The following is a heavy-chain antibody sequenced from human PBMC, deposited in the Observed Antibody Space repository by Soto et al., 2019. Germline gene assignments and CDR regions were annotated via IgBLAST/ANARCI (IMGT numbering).Heavy chain of an antibody. D-gene: IGHD2-2*02. V-gene: IGHV3-23*01. Sequence: PGGSLRLSCAASGFTFSTYAMSWVRQAPGKGLEWVSAISGSGGSTYYADSVKGRFTISRDNSKNTLFLQMNSLRAEDTAVHYCAXGLGYCSSTCCYIWFDYWGQGTLVTVSS. CDR3: AXGLGYCSSTCCYIWFDY. CDR1: GFTFSTYA. J-gene: IGHJ4*02. CDR2: ISGSGGST.